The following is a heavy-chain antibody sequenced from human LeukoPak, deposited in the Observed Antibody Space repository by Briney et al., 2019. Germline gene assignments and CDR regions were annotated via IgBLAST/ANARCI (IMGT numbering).Heavy chain of an antibody. J-gene: IGHJ6*03. CDR2: FHPEDGET. Sequence: ASVKVSCKVSGYTLTELSMHWVRQAPGKGLEWMGGFHPEDGETIYAQKFQGRVTNTADESTSTAYMELSSLRSEDTAVYYCARADYDFWRQGWDHSYYMDVWGKGTTVTVSS. V-gene: IGHV1-24*01. CDR1: GYTLTELS. D-gene: IGHD3-3*01. CDR3: ARADYDFWRQGWDHSYYMDV.